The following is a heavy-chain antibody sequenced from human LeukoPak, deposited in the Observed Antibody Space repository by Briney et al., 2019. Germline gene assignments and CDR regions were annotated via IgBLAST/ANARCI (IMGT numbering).Heavy chain of an antibody. CDR1: GGSITDYY. D-gene: IGHD6-13*01. CDR2: MYYSGSA. V-gene: IGHV4-59*08. Sequence: AETLSFTCTVSGGSITDYYWSWIRHSSGKGLEWIGYMYYSGSAYYSPPLKTRVTISVDTSKNQFSLKLTSVTAADTAVYYCARSTFSSNWNLWGQGTLVTVSS. CDR3: ARSTFSSNWNL. J-gene: IGHJ4*02.